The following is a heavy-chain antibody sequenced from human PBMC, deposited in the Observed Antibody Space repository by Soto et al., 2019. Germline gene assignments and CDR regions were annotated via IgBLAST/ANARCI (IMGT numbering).Heavy chain of an antibody. CDR1: GLTLRHYA. V-gene: IGHV3-48*03. J-gene: IGHJ4*02. CDR3: TRRFDY. CDR2: SSTSGSAI. Sequence: VQLVESWGGLVQPGGSLRLCWAPSGLTLRHYAMNWVRQAPGTGLEWVSYSSTSGSAIDYPDSQKGRFTISRDNAKNSLYLQMNILTGEDTPVYYCTRRFDYWGQGTLVTVSS.